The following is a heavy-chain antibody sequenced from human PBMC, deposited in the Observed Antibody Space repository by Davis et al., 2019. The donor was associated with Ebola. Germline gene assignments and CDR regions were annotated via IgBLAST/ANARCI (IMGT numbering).Heavy chain of an antibody. CDR1: GFTFSSYS. D-gene: IGHD3-10*01. V-gene: IGHV3-21*01. CDR2: ISSSSSYI. Sequence: GGSLRLSCAASGFTFSSYSMNWVRQAPGKGLEWVSSISSSSSYIYYADSVKGRFTISRDNAKNSLYLQMNSLRAEDTAVYYCARDAVTMVRGVINWGQGTLVTVSS. J-gene: IGHJ4*02. CDR3: ARDAVTMVRGVIN.